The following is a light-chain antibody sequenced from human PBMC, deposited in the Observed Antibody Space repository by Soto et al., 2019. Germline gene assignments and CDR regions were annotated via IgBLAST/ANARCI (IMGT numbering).Light chain of an antibody. V-gene: IGKV3-20*01. Sequence: EIVLTQSPGTLSLSPGERATLSCRASQTVSSSYLAWYQQKPGQAPRLLIYGASSRATGLPDRFSGSGSGTDFTLTITRLEPEDFPVYYCQQYGSSPYTFGQGTKLQIK. CDR1: QTVSSSY. J-gene: IGKJ2*01. CDR2: GAS. CDR3: QQYGSSPYT.